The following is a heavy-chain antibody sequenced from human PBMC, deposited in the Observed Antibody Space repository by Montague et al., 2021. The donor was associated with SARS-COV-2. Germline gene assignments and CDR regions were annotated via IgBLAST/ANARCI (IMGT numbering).Heavy chain of an antibody. V-gene: IGHV3-33*01. CDR3: ARDPTYGSGSFQSGFFDY. CDR1: GFSFSSYG. J-gene: IGHJ4*02. CDR2: IWYDGSNK. Sequence: SLRLSCAASGFSFSSYGMHWVRQAPGKGLEWVAVIWYDGSNKYYADFVKGRFTISRDNSKNTLYLQMNSLRAEDTAVYYCARDPTYGSGSFQSGFFDYWGQGTLVTVSS. D-gene: IGHD3-10*01.